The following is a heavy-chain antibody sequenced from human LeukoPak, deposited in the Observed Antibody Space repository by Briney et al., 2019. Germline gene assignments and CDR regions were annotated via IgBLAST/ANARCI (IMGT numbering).Heavy chain of an antibody. CDR2: IYATGST. V-gene: IGHV4-4*09. J-gene: IGHJ5*02. D-gene: IGHD3-10*01. CDR3: ARHGSVRSPLGP. Sequence: SETLSLTCTVSGGSISSYYWSWIRQPPGKGLEWIGYIYATGSTNYNPSLKSRLTISVDTSKTQFSLNLRSVTAADTAVYYCARHGSVRSPLGPWGQGTLVTVSS. CDR1: GGSISSYY.